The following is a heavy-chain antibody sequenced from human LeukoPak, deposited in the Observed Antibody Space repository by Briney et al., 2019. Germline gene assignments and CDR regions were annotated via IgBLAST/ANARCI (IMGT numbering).Heavy chain of an antibody. V-gene: IGHV3-48*03. D-gene: IGHD3-10*02. J-gene: IGHJ6*04. Sequence: PGGSLRLPCAASGFTFNRYWMSWVRQAPGKGLEWVSYISSSGSTIYYADSVKGRFTISRDNAKNSLYLQMNSLRAEDTAVYYCAELGITMIGGVWGKGTTVTISS. CDR3: AELGITMIGGV. CDR2: ISSSGSTI. CDR1: GFTFNRYW.